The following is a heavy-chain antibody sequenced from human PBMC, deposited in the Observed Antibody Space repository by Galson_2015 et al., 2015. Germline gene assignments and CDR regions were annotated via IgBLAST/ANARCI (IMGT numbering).Heavy chain of an antibody. CDR2: INPSGGST. CDR1: GGTFSSYA. D-gene: IGHD2-2*01. J-gene: IGHJ3*02. Sequence: SVKVSCKASGGTFSSYAISWVRQAPGQGLEWMGIINPSGGSTSYAQKFQGRVTMTRDTSTSTVYMELSSLRSEDTAVYYCASSVVVPAAIAFDIWGQGTMVTVSS. CDR3: ASSVVVPAAIAFDI. V-gene: IGHV1-46*03.